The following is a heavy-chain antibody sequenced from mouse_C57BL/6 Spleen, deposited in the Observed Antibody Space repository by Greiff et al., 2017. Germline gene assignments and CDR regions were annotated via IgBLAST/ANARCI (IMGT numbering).Heavy chain of an antibody. Sequence: EADGGLVQPKGSLKLSCAASGFSFNTYAMNWVRQAPGKGLEWVARIRSKSNNYATYYADSVKDRFTISRDDSESMLYLQMNNLKTEDTAMYYCVRDYGSSPHFDYWGQGTTLTVSS. CDR3: VRDYGSSPHFDY. CDR2: IRSKSNNYAT. D-gene: IGHD1-1*01. J-gene: IGHJ2*01. V-gene: IGHV10-1*01. CDR1: GFSFNTYA.